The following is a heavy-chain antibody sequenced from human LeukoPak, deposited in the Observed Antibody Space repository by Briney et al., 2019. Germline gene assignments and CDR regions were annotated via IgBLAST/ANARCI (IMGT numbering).Heavy chain of an antibody. CDR2: INHSGST. CDR3: ARLTPDRDFDY. V-gene: IGHV4-34*01. J-gene: IGHJ4*02. Sequence: SETLSLTCAVYGGSFSGYYWSWIRQPSGKGLEWIGEINHSGSTNYNPSLKSRVTISVDTSKNQFSLKLSSVTAADTAVYYCARLTPDRDFDYWGQGTLVTVSS. CDR1: GGSFSGYY. D-gene: IGHD3-16*01.